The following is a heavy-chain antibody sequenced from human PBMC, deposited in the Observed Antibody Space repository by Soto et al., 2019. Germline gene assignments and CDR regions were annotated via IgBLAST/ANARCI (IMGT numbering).Heavy chain of an antibody. CDR1: GFSFSDYY. D-gene: IGHD2-21*02. V-gene: IGHV3-72*01. CDR3: VRDAYCNGDCPRGFDP. J-gene: IGHJ5*02. Sequence: VGSLRLSCAASGFSFSDYYMDWVRQAPGKGLEWVGRARNKANSYTTDYAASVRGRFTISRDDSKNSLYLQMNSLKTEDTAVYYCVRDAYCNGDCPRGFDPCGQRTLVTVSS. CDR2: ARNKANSYTT.